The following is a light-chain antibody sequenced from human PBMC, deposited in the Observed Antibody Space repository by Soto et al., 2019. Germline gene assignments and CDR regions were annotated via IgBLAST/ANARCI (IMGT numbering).Light chain of an antibody. Sequence: DIQMTQSPSTLSASVGDRVTITCRASQSISSWVAWYQQKPGEAPKLLIHKASNLQSGVPSRFSGSQSGTEFTLTISSLQPDDSATYYCQQYNSYWTFGQGTKVEIK. CDR3: QQYNSYWT. V-gene: IGKV1-5*03. CDR2: KAS. CDR1: QSISSW. J-gene: IGKJ1*01.